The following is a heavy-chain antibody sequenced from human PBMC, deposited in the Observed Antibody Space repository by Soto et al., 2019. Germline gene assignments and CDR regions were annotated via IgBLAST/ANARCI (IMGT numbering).Heavy chain of an antibody. CDR3: ARDSPLCTNGVCYPANYYYYYMDV. D-gene: IGHD2-8*01. J-gene: IGHJ6*03. CDR1: GYTFTGYY. Sequence: GASVKVSCKASGYTFTGYYMHWVRQAPGQGLEWMGWINPNSGGTNYAQKFQGWVTMTRDTSISTAYMELSRLRSDDTAVYYCARDSPLCTNGVCYPANYYYYYMDVWGKGTAVTVSS. V-gene: IGHV1-2*04. CDR2: INPNSGGT.